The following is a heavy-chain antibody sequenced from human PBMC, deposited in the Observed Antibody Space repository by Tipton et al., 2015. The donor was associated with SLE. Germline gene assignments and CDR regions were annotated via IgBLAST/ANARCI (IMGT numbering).Heavy chain of an antibody. V-gene: IGHV4-34*01. CDR2: VNYRGRT. Sequence: TLSLTCAVYGESFSGYYWNWIRHLPGKGLEWIGDVNYRGRTTYNPSLKSRVTISVDTSKNQFSLRLRSVTAADTAVYYCARPRQCSSTTCHGPFDCWGQGTLVTVSS. CDR1: GESFSGYY. D-gene: IGHD2-2*01. CDR3: ARPRQCSSTTCHGPFDC. J-gene: IGHJ4*02.